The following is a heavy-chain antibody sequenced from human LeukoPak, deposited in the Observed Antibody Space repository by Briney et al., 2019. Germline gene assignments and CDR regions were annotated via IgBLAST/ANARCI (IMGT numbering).Heavy chain of an antibody. CDR2: INNDGGGT. CDR3: ARGGYNHAFDI. Sequence: GGCLRLSCTASGFTFSNYWIHWVRHPPGKGLVWVSRINNDGGGTIYADSVRGRFTIYRDNAKNTLYLQMNSLGAEHTAVYYCARGGYNHAFDIWGQGTVVTVSS. J-gene: IGHJ3*02. D-gene: IGHD5-24*01. CDR1: GFTFSNYW. V-gene: IGHV3-74*01.